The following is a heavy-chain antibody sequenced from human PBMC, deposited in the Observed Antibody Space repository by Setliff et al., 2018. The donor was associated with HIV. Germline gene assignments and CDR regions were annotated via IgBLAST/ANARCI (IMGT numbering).Heavy chain of an antibody. Sequence: SETLSLTCTVSGGSISSGSYYWSWIRQPAGKGLEWIGRIYTSGSTNYNPSLKSRVTISLDTSKNQFSLKLSSVTAADTAVYYCARHDGTYCGGDCYLLGYFDLWGRGTLVTV. CDR3: ARHDGTYCGGDCYLLGYFDL. CDR2: IYTSGST. V-gene: IGHV4-61*02. J-gene: IGHJ2*01. CDR1: GGSISSGSYY. D-gene: IGHD2-21*02.